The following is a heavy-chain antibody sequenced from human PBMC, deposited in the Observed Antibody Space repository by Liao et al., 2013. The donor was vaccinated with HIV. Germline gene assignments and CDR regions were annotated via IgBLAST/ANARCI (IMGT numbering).Heavy chain of an antibody. CDR2: TYYTESTYGNT. CDR3: AREPTQHGDNDF. J-gene: IGHJ4*02. D-gene: IGHD1-1*01. CDR1: GGSLSSSSYY. Sequence: QLQLQESGPGLVKPSETLSLTCTVSGGSLSSSSYYWGWIRQPPGKGLEWIGTTYYTESTYGNTYYNPSLKSRVTISVSTSKNQFSLKIRSVTPADTAVYYCAREPTQHGDNDFWGQGTLVTVSS. V-gene: IGHV4-39*07.